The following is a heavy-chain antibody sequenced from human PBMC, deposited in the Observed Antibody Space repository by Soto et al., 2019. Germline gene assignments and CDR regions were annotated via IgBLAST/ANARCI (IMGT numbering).Heavy chain of an antibody. V-gene: IGHV4-34*01. CDR1: GGSFSGYY. CDR3: ARGPGEQQGDY. CDR2: INLSGST. D-gene: IGHD6-13*01. J-gene: IGHJ4*02. Sequence: QVQLQQWGAGLLKPSETLSLTCAVYGGSFSGYYWSWIRQPPGKGLEWIGEINLSGSTNYNPSLKSRVAISVDTSKNQFSLKLSSVTAADTAVYYCARGPGEQQGDYWGQGTLVTVSS.